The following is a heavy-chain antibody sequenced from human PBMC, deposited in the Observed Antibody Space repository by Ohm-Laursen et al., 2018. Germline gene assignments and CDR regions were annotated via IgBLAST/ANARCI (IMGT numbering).Heavy chain of an antibody. D-gene: IGHD2-2*01. V-gene: IGHV4-61*03. CDR1: GGSVSSDNYY. CDR3: ARNFATCSSTSCPNHWYFDL. J-gene: IGHJ2*01. CDR2: IYYSGTT. Sequence: GTLSLTCTVSGGSVSSDNYYWSWIRQPPGKGLEWIGYIYYSGTTNYNPSLKSRVTISVDTSNNDFSLKLRSVTAADTAVYYCARNFATCSSTSCPNHWYFDLWGRGTLVAVSS.